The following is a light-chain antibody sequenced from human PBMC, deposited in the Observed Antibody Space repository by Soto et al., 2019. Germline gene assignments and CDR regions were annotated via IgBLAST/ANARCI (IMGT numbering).Light chain of an antibody. CDR2: DVS. CDR1: SSDVGGYNY. J-gene: IGLJ1*01. CDR3: AAWDDSLSGLYV. V-gene: IGLV2-11*01. Sequence: QSALTQPRSVSGSPGQSVTISCTGTSSDVGGYNYVSWYQQHPGKAPKLMIYDVSKRPSGVPDRFSGSKSGTSASLAIRGLRSEDEADYYCAAWDDSLSGLYVFGTGTKLTVL.